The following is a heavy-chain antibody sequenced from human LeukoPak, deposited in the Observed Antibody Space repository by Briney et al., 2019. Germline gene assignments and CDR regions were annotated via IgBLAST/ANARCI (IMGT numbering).Heavy chain of an antibody. CDR2: IIPIFGTA. J-gene: IGHJ5*02. V-gene: IGHV1-69*13. CDR3: ARSPQDNWHDPSWFDP. D-gene: IGHD1-1*01. Sequence: ASVKVSCKASGGTLSSYAISWVRQAPGQGLEWMGGIIPIFGTANYAQKFQGRVTITADESTSTAYMGLSSLRSEDTAVYYCARSPQDNWHDPSWFDPWGQGTLVTVSS. CDR1: GGTLSSYA.